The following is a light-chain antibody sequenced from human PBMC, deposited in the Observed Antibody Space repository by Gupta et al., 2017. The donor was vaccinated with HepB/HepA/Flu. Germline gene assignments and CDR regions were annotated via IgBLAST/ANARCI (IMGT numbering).Light chain of an antibody. V-gene: IGKV3-11*01. CDR2: DTS. J-gene: IGKJ5*01. Sequence: EIVLTQSPAALSLSPGERATLSCRASQSVSSYLAWYQQKPGQAPRLLIYDTSNRATGVPARFSGSGSGTDFTLTISSLEPEDFALYYCQQGNSNWITFGQGTRLDI. CDR1: QSVSSY. CDR3: QQGNSNWIT.